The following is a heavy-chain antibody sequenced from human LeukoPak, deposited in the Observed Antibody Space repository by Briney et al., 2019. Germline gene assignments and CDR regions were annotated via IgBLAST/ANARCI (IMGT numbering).Heavy chain of an antibody. CDR3: ARGRRDFMVRGVTYDY. CDR1: GGSFSGYY. Sequence: SETLSLTCAVYGGSFSGYYWSWIRQPPGKGLEWIGEINHSGSTNYNPSLKSRVTISVDTSKNQFSLKLSSVTAADTAAYYCARGRRDFMVRGVTYDYWGQGTLVTVSS. CDR2: INHSGST. V-gene: IGHV4-34*01. D-gene: IGHD3-10*01. J-gene: IGHJ4*02.